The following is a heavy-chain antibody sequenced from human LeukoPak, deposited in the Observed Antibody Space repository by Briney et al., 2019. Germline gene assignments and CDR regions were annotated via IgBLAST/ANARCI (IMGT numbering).Heavy chain of an antibody. V-gene: IGHV4-30-4*02. CDR2: IYYSGST. CDR1: GGSISSGDYY. Sequence: SETLSLTCTVSGGSISSGDYYWSWIRQPPGKGLEWIGYIYYSGSTYYNPSLKSRVTISVDTSKNQFSLKLSSVTAADTAVYYCARQVAGGNFDYWGQGTLVTVSS. J-gene: IGHJ4*02. CDR3: ARQVAGGNFDY. D-gene: IGHD3-16*01.